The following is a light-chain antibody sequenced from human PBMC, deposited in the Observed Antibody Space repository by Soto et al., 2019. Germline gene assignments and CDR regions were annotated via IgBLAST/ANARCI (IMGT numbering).Light chain of an antibody. CDR1: QTIRSNY. CDR2: GAS. V-gene: IGKV3-20*01. J-gene: IGKJ1*01. Sequence: ETVLTQSPGTLSLSPGERATLSCRASQTIRSNYLAWYRQTPGQAPRLLIYGASNRATGIADRFSGSGSGTDFTLIISRLEPEDFALYYVQQYAGSPWTFGQGTKVEIK. CDR3: QQYAGSPWT.